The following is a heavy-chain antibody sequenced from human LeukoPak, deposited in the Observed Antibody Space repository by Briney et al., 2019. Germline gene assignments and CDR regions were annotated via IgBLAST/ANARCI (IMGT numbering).Heavy chain of an antibody. V-gene: IGHV4-30-2*01. CDR3: ARGGDHAVDY. J-gene: IGHJ4*02. CDR2: IYHSGST. CDR1: GGSISSGGYS. Sequence: SETLSLTCAVSGGSISSGGYSWSWIRQPPGKGLEWIGYIYHSGSTYYNPSLKSRATISVDRSKNQFSLKLSSVTAADTAVYYCARGGDHAVDYWGQGTLVTVSS. D-gene: IGHD3-10*01.